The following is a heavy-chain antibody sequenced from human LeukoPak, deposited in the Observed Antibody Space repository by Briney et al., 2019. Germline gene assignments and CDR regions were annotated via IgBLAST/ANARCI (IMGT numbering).Heavy chain of an antibody. CDR1: GGTFSSYA. Sequence: SVKVSCKASGGTFSSYAISWVRQAPGQGLEWMGRIIPIFGTANYAQKFQGRITITTDESTSTAYMELSSLRSEDTAVYYCARSSLFGVVTGYFDYWGQGTLVTVSS. CDR3: ARSSLFGVVTGYFDY. J-gene: IGHJ4*02. D-gene: IGHD3-3*01. CDR2: IIPIFGTA. V-gene: IGHV1-69*05.